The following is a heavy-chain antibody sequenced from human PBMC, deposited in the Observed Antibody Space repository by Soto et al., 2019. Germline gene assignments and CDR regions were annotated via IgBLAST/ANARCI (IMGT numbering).Heavy chain of an antibody. CDR2: IYSGGST. D-gene: IGHD6-13*01. CDR3: ARVKQLAINWFDP. J-gene: IGHJ5*02. V-gene: IGHV3-53*01. CDR1: GFTVSSNY. Sequence: GGSLRLSCAASGFTVSSNYMSWVRQAPGKGLEWVSVIYSGGSTYYADSVKGRFTISRDNSKNTLYLQMNSLRAEDTAVYYCARVKQLAINWFDPWGQGTLVTVSS.